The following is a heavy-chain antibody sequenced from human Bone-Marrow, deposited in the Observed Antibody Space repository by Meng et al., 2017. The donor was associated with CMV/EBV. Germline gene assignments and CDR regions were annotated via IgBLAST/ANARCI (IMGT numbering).Heavy chain of an antibody. D-gene: IGHD2-2*01. CDR1: FGSFA. V-gene: IGHV3-23*01. CDR2: LSGRGGTT. J-gene: IGHJ4*02. Sequence: FGSFAMGVVRQRPGKGLEWVAGLSGRGGTTYYADSVEGRFTISRVNSRNTMYMQMNSLTAEDTAVYYCAKDLPLGCSSSSCYPLFDSWGQGTLVTVSS. CDR3: AKDLPLGCSSSSCYPLFDS.